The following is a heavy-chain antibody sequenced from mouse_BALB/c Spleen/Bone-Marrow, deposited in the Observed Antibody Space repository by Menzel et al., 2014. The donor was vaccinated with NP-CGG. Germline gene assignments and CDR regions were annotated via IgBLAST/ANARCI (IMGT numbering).Heavy chain of an antibody. V-gene: IGHV2-9*02. CDR2: ILAGGST. CDR3: ARVFTTATWGFAY. J-gene: IGHJ3*01. CDR1: GFSLTSYG. D-gene: IGHD1-2*01. Sequence: VQLAESGPGLVATSQSLSITCTVSGFSLTSYGVHWVRQPPRKGLEWLGAILAGGSTNYNSALISRLSITKDNSKSQVFLEMNSLQTYDTAMYYCARVFTTATWGFAYWGQGTLVTVSA.